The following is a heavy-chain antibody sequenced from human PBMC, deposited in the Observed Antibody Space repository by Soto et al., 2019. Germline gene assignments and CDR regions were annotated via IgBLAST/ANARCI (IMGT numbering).Heavy chain of an antibody. Sequence: EVQLLQSGGGLVQPGGSLRLSCAASGFTFSTYGMSWVRQAPGKGLEWVSSIGGGSGSTYYADSEKGRFTISRDNSKNTLYVQMNSLRAEDTAVYYCAKREIAAAGSRFFDYWGQGSLVTVAS. CDR2: IGGGSGST. J-gene: IGHJ4*02. V-gene: IGHV3-23*01. D-gene: IGHD6-13*01. CDR3: AKREIAAAGSRFFDY. CDR1: GFTFSTYG.